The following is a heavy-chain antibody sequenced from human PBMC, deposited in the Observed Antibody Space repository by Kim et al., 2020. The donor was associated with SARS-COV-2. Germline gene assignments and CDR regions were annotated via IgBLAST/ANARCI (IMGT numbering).Heavy chain of an antibody. Sequence: GGSLRLSCAASGFTFSSYWMSWVRQAPGKGLEWVANIKQDGSEKYYVDSVKGRFTISRDNAKNSLYLQMNSLRAEDTAVYYCAREGIGVSWFGENYYYYYGMDVWGQGTTVTVSS. D-gene: IGHD3-10*01. CDR2: IKQDGSEK. V-gene: IGHV3-7*03. J-gene: IGHJ6*02. CDR1: GFTFSSYW. CDR3: AREGIGVSWFGENYYYYYGMDV.